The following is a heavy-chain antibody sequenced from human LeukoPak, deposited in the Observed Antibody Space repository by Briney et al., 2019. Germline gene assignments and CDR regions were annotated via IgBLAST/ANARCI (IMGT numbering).Heavy chain of an antibody. D-gene: IGHD2-15*01. CDR2: IKEDGSEK. CDR3: ASYRIGYCSGDTCYADWFDP. J-gene: IGHJ5*02. CDR1: GFAFSSNW. Sequence: PGGSLRLSCAASGFAFSSNWMSWVRQAPGKGLEWVANIKEDGSEKYYVDSVKCRFTISRDNAKNSLYLQMNNLRAEDTAVYYCASYRIGYCSGDTCYADWFDPWGQGTLVTVSS. V-gene: IGHV3-7*01.